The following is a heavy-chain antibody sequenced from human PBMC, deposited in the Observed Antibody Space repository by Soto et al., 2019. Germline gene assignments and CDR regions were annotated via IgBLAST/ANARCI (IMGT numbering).Heavy chain of an antibody. Sequence: LRLSCAASGFTFSSYAMSWVRQAPGKGLEWVSAISGSGGSTYYADSVKGRFTISRDNSKNTLYLQMNSLRAEDTAVYYCATLPYDILTGYTYYFDYWGQGTLVTVSS. CDR3: ATLPYDILTGYTYYFDY. CDR1: GFTFSSYA. CDR2: ISGSGGST. J-gene: IGHJ4*02. V-gene: IGHV3-23*01. D-gene: IGHD3-9*01.